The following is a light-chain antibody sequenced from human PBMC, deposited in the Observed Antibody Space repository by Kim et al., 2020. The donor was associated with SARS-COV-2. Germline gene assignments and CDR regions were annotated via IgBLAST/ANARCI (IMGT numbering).Light chain of an antibody. J-gene: IGLJ3*02. CDR3: TSYTTSTTWV. Sequence: QSALTRPASVSGSPGQSIAISCTGTSSDIGAYNYVAWYQQHPGKVPKLMIYDVTKRPSGVSDRFSGSKSANTASLTISGLQAEDEADYYCTSYTTSTTWVFGGGTQLTVL. V-gene: IGLV2-14*01. CDR2: DVT. CDR1: SSDIGAYNY.